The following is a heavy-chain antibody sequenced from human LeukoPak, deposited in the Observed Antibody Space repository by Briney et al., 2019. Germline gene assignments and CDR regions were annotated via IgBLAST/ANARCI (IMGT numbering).Heavy chain of an antibody. V-gene: IGHV1-2*02. CDR3: ARVDTAMVAGGGDY. Sequence: GASVKVSCKASGYSFTGYYIHWVRQAPGQGLEWMGWINPNSGGTKYAQKFKGRVTMTRDTSISTAYMELSRLRSDDTAVHYCARVDTAMVAGGGDYWGQGTLVTVSS. J-gene: IGHJ4*02. D-gene: IGHD5-18*01. CDR2: INPNSGGT. CDR1: GYSFTGYY.